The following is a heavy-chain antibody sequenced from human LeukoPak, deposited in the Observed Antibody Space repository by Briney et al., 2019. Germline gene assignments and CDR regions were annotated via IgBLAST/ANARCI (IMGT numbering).Heavy chain of an antibody. J-gene: IGHJ4*02. CDR1: GGSIGSSSYY. V-gene: IGHV4-39*01. CDR3: ASMDFWGASHLDY. D-gene: IGHD3-3*01. Sequence: SETLSLTCTVSGGSIGSSSYYWGWIRQPPGKGLEWIGRIYYSGSTSYNPSLKSPVTISVDTSKNQFSLKLSSVTAADTAVYYCASMDFWGASHLDYWGQGTLVTVSS. CDR2: IYYSGST.